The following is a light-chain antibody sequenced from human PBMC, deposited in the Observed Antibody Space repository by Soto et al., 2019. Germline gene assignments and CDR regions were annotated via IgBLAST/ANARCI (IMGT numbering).Light chain of an antibody. CDR1: QGISTF. J-gene: IGKJ2*01. Sequence: DIQMTQSPSTLYASVGDRVTINCRANQGISTFLAWYQQRPGKAPNLLIYEASILESGVPSRFSGSGSGTEFTLTISSLQPADFAPYYNQPYIGQPYTFGQRTKLDI. CDR3: QPYIGQPYT. V-gene: IGKV1-5*03. CDR2: EAS.